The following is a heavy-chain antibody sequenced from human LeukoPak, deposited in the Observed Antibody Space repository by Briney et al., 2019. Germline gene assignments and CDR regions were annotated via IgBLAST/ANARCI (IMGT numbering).Heavy chain of an antibody. CDR1: GDSISSFS. CDR2: IFNNGKT. Sequence: SETLSLTCTVSGDSISSFSWTWIRQSPGKGLESLGYIFNNGKTYYHSSFEGRVTMSVATAKSQYSLTLSLVTAADTAVYYCAGLIFSGKFRHLLHSYMALWGKGPTVIV. CDR3: AGLIFSGKFRHLLHSYMAL. D-gene: IGHD3-9*01. J-gene: IGHJ6*03. V-gene: IGHV4-59*08.